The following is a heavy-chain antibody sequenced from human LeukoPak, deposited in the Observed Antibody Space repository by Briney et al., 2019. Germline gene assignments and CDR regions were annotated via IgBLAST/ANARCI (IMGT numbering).Heavy chain of an antibody. CDR3: ARDLDSYCSGGSCYSDY. V-gene: IGHV3-21*01. D-gene: IGHD2-15*01. CDR1: GFTSSSYS. Sequence: GGSLRLSCAASGFTSSSYSMNWVRQAPGKGLEWVSSISSSSSYIYYADSVKGRFTISRDNAKNSLYLQMNSLRAEDTAVYYCARDLDSYCSGGSCYSDYWGQGTLVTVSS. J-gene: IGHJ4*02. CDR2: ISSSSSYI.